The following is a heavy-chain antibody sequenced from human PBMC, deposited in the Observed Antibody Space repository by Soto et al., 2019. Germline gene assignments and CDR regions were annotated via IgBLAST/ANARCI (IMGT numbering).Heavy chain of an antibody. J-gene: IGHJ6*01. V-gene: IGHV3-30-3*02. CDR3: AQAPGHNYGMDV. CDR1: GFTFSNYA. CDR2: ISYDGTVK. Sequence: QVQLVESGGGVVQPGRSLRLSCAASGFTFSNYAMHWIRQAPGKGLEWVAVISYDGTVKYYADSVKGRFTISRDNSKNTVFQQMNSLRAEDTAVYYCAQAPGHNYGMDVW.